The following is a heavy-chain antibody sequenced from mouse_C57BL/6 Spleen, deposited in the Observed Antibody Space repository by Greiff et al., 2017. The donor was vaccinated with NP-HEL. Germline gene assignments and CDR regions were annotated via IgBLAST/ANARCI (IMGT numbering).Heavy chain of an antibody. J-gene: IGHJ2*01. V-gene: IGHV14-4*01. CDR3: TTVGYRSHFDY. D-gene: IGHD2-2*01. CDR2: IDPENGDT. Sequence: EVQLQQSGAELVRPGASVKLSCTASGFNIKDDYMHWVKQRPEQGLEWIGWIDPENGDTEYASKFQGKATITADTSSNTAYLQLSSLTSEDTAVYYCTTVGYRSHFDYWGQGTTLTVSS. CDR1: GFNIKDDY.